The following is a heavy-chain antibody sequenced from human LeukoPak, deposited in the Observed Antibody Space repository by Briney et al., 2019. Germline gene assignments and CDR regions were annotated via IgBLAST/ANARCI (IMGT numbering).Heavy chain of an antibody. CDR3: MKGLEDRHDSSGYYSNWFDP. J-gene: IGHJ5*02. D-gene: IGHD3-22*01. CDR1: GFTFTTYA. Sequence: GGSLRLPCAASGFTFTTYAMGWVRQAPGKGLEWVSGISADGGRTYYADSVKGRFTISRDNSKNTLYVQMNSLRAEDTAIYYCMKGLEDRHDSSGYYSNWFDPWGQGTLVTVSS. CDR2: ISADGGRT. V-gene: IGHV3-23*01.